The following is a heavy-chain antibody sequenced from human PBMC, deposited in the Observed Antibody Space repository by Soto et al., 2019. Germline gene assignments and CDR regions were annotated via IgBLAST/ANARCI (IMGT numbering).Heavy chain of an antibody. V-gene: IGHV4-30-4*01. D-gene: IGHD5-18*01. J-gene: IGHJ6*02. Sequence: TSETLSLTCTVSGGSISSGDYYWSWIRQPPGKGLEWIGYIYYSGSTYYNPSLKSRVTISVDTSKNQFSLKLSSVTAADTAVYYCASGLYSYGYDPDYYGMDVWGQGTTVTVSS. CDR3: ASGLYSYGYDPDYYGMDV. CDR2: IYYSGST. CDR1: GGSISSGDYY.